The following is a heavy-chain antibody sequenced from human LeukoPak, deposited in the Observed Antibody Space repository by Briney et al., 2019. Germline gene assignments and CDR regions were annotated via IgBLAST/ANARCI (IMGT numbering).Heavy chain of an antibody. CDR1: GGSISSYY. J-gene: IGHJ4*02. D-gene: IGHD1-26*01. Sequence: SETLSLTCTVSGGSISSYYWSWVRQPPGKGLEWIGYIYYSGSTSYNPSLKSRVTMSVDTSKNQFSLKLSSVTAADTAVYYCVRGGIVGTTARIPLFDYWGQGTLVTVSS. CDR3: VRGGIVGTTARIPLFDY. CDR2: IYYSGST. V-gene: IGHV4-59*01.